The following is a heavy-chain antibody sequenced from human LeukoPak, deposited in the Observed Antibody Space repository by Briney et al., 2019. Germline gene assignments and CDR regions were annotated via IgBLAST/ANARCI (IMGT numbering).Heavy chain of an antibody. CDR2: IHHSGNT. CDR1: GGSVSSDNW. D-gene: IGHD3-9*01. J-gene: IGHJ4*02. Sequence: SETLPLTCAVSGGSVSSDNWWSWVHQPPGKGLEWIGEIHHSGNTNYSPSLRSRVTMSLDKSRNQFSLKLNSVTAADTAVYYCAKAGVWLPAVWGQGTLVTVSS. CDR3: AKAGVWLPAV. V-gene: IGHV4-4*02.